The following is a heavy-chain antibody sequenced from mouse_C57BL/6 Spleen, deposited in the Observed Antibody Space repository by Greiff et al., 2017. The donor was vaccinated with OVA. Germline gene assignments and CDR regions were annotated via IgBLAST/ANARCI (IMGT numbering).Heavy chain of an antibody. D-gene: IGHD1-1*01. CDR3: ARSDPCGSSFAY. V-gene: IGHV1-69*01. J-gene: IGHJ3*01. CDR2: IDPYDSYT. Sequence: QVQLQQPGAELVMPGASVKLSCKASGYTFTSYWMHWVKQRHGQGLEWIGDIDPYDSYTNYNQKFKGKSTLTVDKSSSTAYMQLSSLTSEDSAVYYCARSDPCGSSFAYWGQGTLVTVSA. CDR1: GYTFTSYW.